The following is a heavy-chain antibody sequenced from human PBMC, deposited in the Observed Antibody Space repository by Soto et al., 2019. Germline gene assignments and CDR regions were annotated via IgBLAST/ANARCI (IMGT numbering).Heavy chain of an antibody. CDR1: GYTFTSYA. V-gene: IGHV1-3*01. CDR2: INAGNGNT. J-gene: IGHJ6*02. Sequence: GASVKVSCKASGYTFTSYAMHWVRQAPGQRLEWMGWINAGNGNTKYSQKFQGRVTITRDTSASTAYMELSSLRSVDTAVYYCASGPLNYYGSGSVKNRYYSYYGMDVWGQGTTVTVSS. CDR3: ASGPLNYYGSGSVKNRYYSYYGMDV. D-gene: IGHD3-10*01.